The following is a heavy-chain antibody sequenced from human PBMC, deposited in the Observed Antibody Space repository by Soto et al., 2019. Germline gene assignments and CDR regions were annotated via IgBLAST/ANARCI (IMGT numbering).Heavy chain of an antibody. D-gene: IGHD6-13*01. CDR2: VNPHTGGT. CDR3: ARVMAYEQQLVPFDY. V-gene: IGHV1-2*02. Sequence: QVPLVQSGAEVKKPGASVKVSCKTSGYTFIGYYLNWVRQAPGQGLEWMGWVNPHTGGTHYAQKFDGRVTMTRDTSTYTAYMELSGLKFDDTATYFCARVMAYEQQLVPFDYWGQGTLVTVSS. J-gene: IGHJ4*02. CDR1: GYTFIGYY.